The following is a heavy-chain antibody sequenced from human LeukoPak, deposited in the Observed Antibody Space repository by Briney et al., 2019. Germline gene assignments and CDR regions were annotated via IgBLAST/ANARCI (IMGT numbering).Heavy chain of an antibody. Sequence: SETLSLTCTVSGGSISSYYWSWLRQPPGKGLEWIGYIYYSGSTNYNPSLKSRVTISVDTSKNQFSLKLSSVTAADTAVYYCARGGRSSSWGARYYGMDVWGQGTTVTVSS. CDR3: ARGGRSSSWGARYYGMDV. CDR2: IYYSGST. CDR1: GGSISSYY. D-gene: IGHD6-6*01. V-gene: IGHV4-59*01. J-gene: IGHJ6*02.